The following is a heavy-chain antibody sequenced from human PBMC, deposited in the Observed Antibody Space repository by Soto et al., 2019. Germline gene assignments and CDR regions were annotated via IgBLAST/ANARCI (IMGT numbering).Heavy chain of an antibody. Sequence: QAQLVESGGGVVQPGRSLRLSCEASGYSFSNYGMHWVRQAPGKGLEWVAAISYDGITKYYSDSLKGRFTISKDNSKNTLYLEMNSLRPEATAVYYCAKDMTRFLAWPHYFRGLDVWGQGTTVTVSS. J-gene: IGHJ6*02. CDR2: ISYDGITK. CDR1: GYSFSNYG. V-gene: IGHV3-30*18. D-gene: IGHD3-3*01. CDR3: AKDMTRFLAWPHYFRGLDV.